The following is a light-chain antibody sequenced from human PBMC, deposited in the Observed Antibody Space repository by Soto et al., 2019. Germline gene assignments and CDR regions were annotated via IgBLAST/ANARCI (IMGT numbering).Light chain of an antibody. V-gene: IGLV4-69*01. J-gene: IGLJ2*01. CDR2: LNSDGSH. Sequence: QPVLTQSPSASASLGASVKLTCTLSSGHSSYAIAWHQQQPEKGPRYLMKLNSDGSHSKGDGIPDRFSGSSSGAERYLTISTLQSEDEADYYCQTWGTGIHVVFGGGTKATVL. CDR3: QTWGTGIHVV. CDR1: SGHSSYA.